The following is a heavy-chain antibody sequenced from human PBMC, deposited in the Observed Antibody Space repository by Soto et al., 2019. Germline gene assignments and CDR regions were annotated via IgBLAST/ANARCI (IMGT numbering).Heavy chain of an antibody. J-gene: IGHJ4*02. D-gene: IGHD3-22*01. CDR3: ATNYYYDSSGYPL. CDR2: IYTRGST. CDR1: GGSISSYY. V-gene: IGHV4-4*07. Sequence: SETLSLTCTVSGGSISSYYWSWIRQPAGKGLEWIGRIYTRGSTNYNPSLKSRVTMSVDTSKNQFSLKLSSVTAADTAVYYCATNYYYDSSGYPLWGQGTLVTVSS.